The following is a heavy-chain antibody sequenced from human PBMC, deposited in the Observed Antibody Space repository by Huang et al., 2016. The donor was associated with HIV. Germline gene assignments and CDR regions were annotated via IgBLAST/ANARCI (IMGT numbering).Heavy chain of an antibody. D-gene: IGHD3-16*01. J-gene: IGHJ5*02. V-gene: IGHV4-34*01. CDR3: AREVMITFGGPFDP. Sequence: QVQLQQWGAGLLKPSETLSLTCAVYGGSFSGYSWNWIRQSPGKGLEWIGQINHSGSTDYNPSLKSRVTRSMDTSKNQFSLKLNSVTAADTAIYYCAREVMITFGGPFDPWGHGNLVTVSS. CDR1: GGSFSGYS. CDR2: INHSGST.